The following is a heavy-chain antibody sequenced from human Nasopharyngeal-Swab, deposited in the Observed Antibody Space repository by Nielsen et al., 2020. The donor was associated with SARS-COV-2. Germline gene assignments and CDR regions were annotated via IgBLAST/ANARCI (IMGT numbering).Heavy chain of an antibody. CDR3: ARVSGSPGEIDS. D-gene: IGHD1-26*01. J-gene: IGHJ4*02. Sequence: SETLSLTCTVSGGSIVSTSYYWGYIRQPPGKGLEWIGSVYYSGTAYYNPSLKGRATIFVDTSKNQFSLNLNSGTAADTAVYYCARVSGSPGEIDSWGQGTLVTVSS. V-gene: IGHV4-39*01. CDR1: GGSIVSTSYY. CDR2: VYYSGTA.